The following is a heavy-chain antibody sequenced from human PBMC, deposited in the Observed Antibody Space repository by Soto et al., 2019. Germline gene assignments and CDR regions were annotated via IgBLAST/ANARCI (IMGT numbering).Heavy chain of an antibody. J-gene: IGHJ6*03. V-gene: IGHV3-23*04. D-gene: IGHD3-3*01. CDR2: ISDSGGGT. Sequence: EVQLVESGGGLVQPGGSLRLSCAASGFIFSHFAMTWVRQAPGKGLEWVSDISDSGGGTSYADSVKGRFTVSRDNSKNTLYMHMTSLRADASAEYYCAISNTGEPARYDGSSRYMDVWGKGTTVTVTS. CDR1: GFIFSHFA. CDR3: AISNTGEPARYDGSSRYMDV.